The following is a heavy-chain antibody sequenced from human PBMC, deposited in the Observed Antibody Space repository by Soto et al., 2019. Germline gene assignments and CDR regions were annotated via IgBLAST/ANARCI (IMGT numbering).Heavy chain of an antibody. CDR1: GYTFTSYN. CDR3: ARAAGRFGDLYWFDP. CDR2: INPLGFST. J-gene: IGHJ5*02. D-gene: IGHD3-10*01. Sequence: QVQLVQSGAEVKKPGASVKVSCKASGYTFTSYNMHWVRQAPGQGLEWVGMINPLGFSTTYAQKLRGRVTMTRDTSTSTVYMELTNLRSDDTAVYYCARAAGRFGDLYWFDPWGQGNLVTVSP. V-gene: IGHV1-46*01.